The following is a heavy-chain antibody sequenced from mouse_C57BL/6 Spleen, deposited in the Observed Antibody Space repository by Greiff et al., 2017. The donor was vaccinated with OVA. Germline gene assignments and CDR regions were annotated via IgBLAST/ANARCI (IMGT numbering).Heavy chain of an antibody. CDR2: INPSTGGT. CDR3: ARAYYGSSPHFAY. CDR1: GYSFTGYY. V-gene: IGHV1-42*01. J-gene: IGHJ3*01. D-gene: IGHD1-1*01. Sequence: EVQLQQSGPELVKPGASVKISCKASGYSFTGYYMNWVKQSPEKSLEWIGEINPSTGGTTYNQKFKAKATLTVDRSSSTAYMQLKSLTSEDSAVDYCARAYYGSSPHFAYWGQGTLVTVSA.